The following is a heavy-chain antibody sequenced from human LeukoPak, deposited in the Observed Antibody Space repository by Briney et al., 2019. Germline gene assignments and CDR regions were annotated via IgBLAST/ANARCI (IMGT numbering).Heavy chain of an antibody. J-gene: IGHJ6*03. Sequence: PSETLSLTCTVSGGSISSSSYSWGWIRQPPGKGLEWIGSIYYSGSTYYIPSLKSRVTISVDTSKNQFSLKLSSVTAADTAVYYCARRMTRNYYYYMDVWGKGTTVTVSS. CDR1: GGSISSSSYS. V-gene: IGHV4-39*07. CDR2: IYYSGST. D-gene: IGHD4-11*01. CDR3: ARRMTRNYYYYMDV.